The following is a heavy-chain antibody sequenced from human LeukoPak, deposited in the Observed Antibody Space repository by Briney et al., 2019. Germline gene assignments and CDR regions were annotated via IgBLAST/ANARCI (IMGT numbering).Heavy chain of an antibody. Sequence: SETLSLTCTVSGGSISSSSYYWGWIRQPPGKGLEWIGSIYYSGSTYYNPSLKSRVTISVDTSKNQFSLKLSSVTAADTAVYYCARDGVDTAMVHYFDYWGQGTLVTVSS. V-gene: IGHV4-39*07. CDR2: IYYSGST. J-gene: IGHJ4*02. CDR3: ARDGVDTAMVHYFDY. D-gene: IGHD5-18*01. CDR1: GGSISSSSYY.